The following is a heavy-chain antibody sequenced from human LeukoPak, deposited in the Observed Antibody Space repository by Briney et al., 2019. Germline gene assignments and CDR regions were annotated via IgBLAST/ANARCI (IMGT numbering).Heavy chain of an antibody. V-gene: IGHV4-4*02. CDR2: IYHSGST. CDR1: GGSISSNHW. CDR3: ARVKGSGWYALTANWFAP. Sequence: PSGTLSLTCAVSGGSISSNHWWSWVRQSPGKGLEWIGEIYHSGSTNYNPSLKSRVTISIDKSKNQFSLKLSSVTAADTAVYYCARVKGSGWYALTANWFAPWGQGTLVTFSS. D-gene: IGHD6-19*01. J-gene: IGHJ5*02.